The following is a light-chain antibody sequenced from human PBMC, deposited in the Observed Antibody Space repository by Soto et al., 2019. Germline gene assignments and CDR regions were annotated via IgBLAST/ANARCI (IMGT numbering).Light chain of an antibody. J-gene: IGKJ1*01. CDR2: GAS. CDR1: QSVSSN. V-gene: IGKV3-15*01. CDR3: QQYNNWPPWT. Sequence: EIVMTQSPATLSVSPGERATLSCRASQSVSSNLAWYQQKPGQAPRLLIYGASTRATGIPARFSCSGSGTEFTLTISSLQSEDFAVYYFQQYNNWPPWTFGQGTKVEIK.